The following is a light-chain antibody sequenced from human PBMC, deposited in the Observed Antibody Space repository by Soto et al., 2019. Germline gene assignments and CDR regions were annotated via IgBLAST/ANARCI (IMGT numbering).Light chain of an antibody. V-gene: IGKV1-5*01. CDR3: QQYTNTNNQWM. Sequence: DIQVTQSPPTLSASVGDRVTITCRASQTISTWMAWYQQKPGKAPKLLVYDASTLQSGVASRFSGSGSGTEFTLIISGLQPDDSATYYCQQYTNTNNQWMFGQGTKLDIK. CDR1: QTISTW. J-gene: IGKJ2*01. CDR2: DAS.